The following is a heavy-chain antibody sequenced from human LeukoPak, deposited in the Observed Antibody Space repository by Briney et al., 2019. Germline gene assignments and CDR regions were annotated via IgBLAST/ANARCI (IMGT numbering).Heavy chain of an antibody. D-gene: IGHD1-26*01. CDR3: ARCGSYYLYPAVDAFDI. CDR2: IYYSGST. J-gene: IGHJ3*02. V-gene: IGHV4-59*01. Sequence: PSETLSLTCTVSGGSISSYYWSWIRQPPGKGLEWIGYIYYSGSTNYNLSLTSPVTISVDTSKNQASLKLSSLTAADTGVYYCARCGSYYLYPAVDAFDIWGQGTMVTVSS. CDR1: GGSISSYY.